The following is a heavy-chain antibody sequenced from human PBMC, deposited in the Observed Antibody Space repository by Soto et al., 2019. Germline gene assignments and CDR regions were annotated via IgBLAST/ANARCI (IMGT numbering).Heavy chain of an antibody. CDR2: IKYSGTT. J-gene: IGHJ3*02. V-gene: IGHV4-39*01. CDR3: ARHGITGSYYDAFDI. D-gene: IGHD1-26*01. Sequence: SETLSLTFTNKGTSIFSTRSPWQSARQPPGKGLEWIASIKYSGTTFYNPSLKSQVTLSVDTSKNQFALKLSFVTAAETAVYYCARHGITGSYYDAFDIWGQWTMVTVS. CDR1: GTSIFSTRSP.